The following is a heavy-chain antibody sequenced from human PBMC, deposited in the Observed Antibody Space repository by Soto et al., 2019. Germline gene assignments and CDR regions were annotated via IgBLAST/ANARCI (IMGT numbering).Heavy chain of an antibody. J-gene: IGHJ4*02. D-gene: IGHD3-10*01. V-gene: IGHV1-69*02. CDR2: INPILSMS. CDR1: GDTFTFYS. CDR3: ASSYGSGYRAFDY. Sequence: QVQLVQSGAEVKKPGSSVRVSCKASGDTFTFYSINWVRQAPGLGLEWMGRINPILSMSNYAQRFQGRVTMTADKSTSTAYMALSSLRSEDTAMYYCASSYGSGYRAFDYWGQRALVTVSS.